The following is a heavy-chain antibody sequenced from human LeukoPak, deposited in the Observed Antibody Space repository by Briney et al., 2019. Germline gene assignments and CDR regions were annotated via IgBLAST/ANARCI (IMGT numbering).Heavy chain of an antibody. CDR1: GGSISSYY. Sequence: SETLSLTCTVSGGSISSYYWSWIRQPPGKGLEWIGYIYTSGSTNYNPSLKSRVTISVDTSKNQFSLKLSSVTAADTAVYYCARHGGTIFGVVPYYYYMDVWGKGTTVNVSS. CDR2: IYTSGST. V-gene: IGHV4-4*09. CDR3: ARHGGTIFGVVPYYYYMDV. J-gene: IGHJ6*03. D-gene: IGHD3-3*01.